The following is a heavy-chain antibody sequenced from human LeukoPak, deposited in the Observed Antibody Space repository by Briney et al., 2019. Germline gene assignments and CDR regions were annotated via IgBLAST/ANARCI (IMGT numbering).Heavy chain of an antibody. CDR1: GYTLTELS. V-gene: IGHV1-24*01. D-gene: IGHD4-23*01. CDR3: ATSKMTTVVHFDY. Sequence: ASVKVSCKVSGYTLTELSMHWVRQAPGKGLEWMGGFDPEDGETIYAQKFQGRVTMTEGTSTDTAYMELSSLRSEDTAVYYCATSKMTTVVHFDYWGQGTLVTVSS. CDR2: FDPEDGET. J-gene: IGHJ4*02.